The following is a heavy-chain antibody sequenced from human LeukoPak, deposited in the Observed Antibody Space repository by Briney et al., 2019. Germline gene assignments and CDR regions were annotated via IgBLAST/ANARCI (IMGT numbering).Heavy chain of an antibody. Sequence: GGSLRLSCAASGFTFSSYAMTCVRQAPGKGLEWVSAISGNGGSTNYADSVKGRFTISKDNSKNTLYLQVNSLRAEDTAVYYCAKYRSAWSFDYWGQGTLVIVSS. CDR2: ISGNGGST. CDR3: AKYRSAWSFDY. D-gene: IGHD6-13*01. CDR1: GFTFSSYA. J-gene: IGHJ4*02. V-gene: IGHV3-23*01.